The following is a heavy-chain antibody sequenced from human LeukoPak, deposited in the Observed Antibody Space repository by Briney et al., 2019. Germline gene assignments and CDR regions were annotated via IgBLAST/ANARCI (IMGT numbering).Heavy chain of an antibody. J-gene: IGHJ4*02. V-gene: IGHV3-66*01. Sequence: PGGSLSLSCAASGFTVSSNYMSWVRQAPGKGLEWVSVIYSGGSTNYADSVKGRFTISRDNSKNTLYLQMNSLRAEDTAMYYCASRYSSGWYDYWGQGTLVTVSS. CDR1: GFTVSSNY. CDR2: IYSGGST. CDR3: ASRYSSGWYDY. D-gene: IGHD6-19*01.